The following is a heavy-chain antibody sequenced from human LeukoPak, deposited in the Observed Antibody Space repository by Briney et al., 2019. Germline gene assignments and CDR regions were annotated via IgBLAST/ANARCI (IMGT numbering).Heavy chain of an antibody. J-gene: IGHJ4*02. D-gene: IGHD6-13*01. CDR1: GGSFSGYY. Sequence: SETLSLTCAVYGGSFSGYYWSWIRQPPGKGLEWIGEINHSGSTNYNPSLKSRVTISVDTSKNQFSLKLSSVTAADTAVYYCARGGIAAASTGIVIGSDFDYWGQGTLVTVSS. V-gene: IGHV4-34*01. CDR3: ARGGIAAASTGIVIGSDFDY. CDR2: INHSGST.